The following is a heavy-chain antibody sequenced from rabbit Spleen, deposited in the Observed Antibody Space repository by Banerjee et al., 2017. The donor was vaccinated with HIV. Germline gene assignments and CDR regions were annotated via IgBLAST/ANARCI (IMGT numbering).Heavy chain of an antibody. V-gene: IGHV1S45*01. CDR2: IDGGSGTKT. Sequence: QQQLEESGGDLVKPEGSLTLTCTASEFSFSSAYWVCWVRQATGKGLEWIARIDGGSGTKTAYASWAIGRFTISKTSSTTVTLQMTSLTAADTATYFCAREVEIYTGYVGYGVPNYGMDLWGPGTLVTVS. CDR3: AREVEIYTGYVGYGVPNYGMDL. D-gene: IGHD7-1*01. CDR1: EFSFSSAYW. J-gene: IGHJ6*01.